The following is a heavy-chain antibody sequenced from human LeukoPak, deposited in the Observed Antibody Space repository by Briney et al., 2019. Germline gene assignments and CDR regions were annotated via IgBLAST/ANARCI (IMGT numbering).Heavy chain of an antibody. Sequence: GGSLRLSCAASGFTFSSYWMSWVRQAPGKGLEWVANIKQDGSEKYYVDSVKGRFTISRDNAKNSLYLQMNSLRAEDTAVYYCAREKTLLWFGDHTVLAFDIRGQGTMVTVSS. CDR3: AREKTLLWFGDHTVLAFDI. D-gene: IGHD3-10*01. CDR2: IKQDGSEK. V-gene: IGHV3-7*01. J-gene: IGHJ3*02. CDR1: GFTFSSYW.